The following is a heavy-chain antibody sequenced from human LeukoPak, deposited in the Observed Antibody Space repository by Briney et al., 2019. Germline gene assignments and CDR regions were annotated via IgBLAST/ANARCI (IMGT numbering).Heavy chain of an antibody. Sequence: SETLSLTCTVSGGSIGSYWWSWIRQPPGKGLEWIGYIYYSGNTGTDYNPSLKSRVTISVDTSKNQFSLQLSSVTAADTAVYYCARDGGSGWTGFDYWGQGTLVTVSS. V-gene: IGHV4-59*01. CDR3: ARDGGSGWTGFDY. CDR1: GGSIGSYW. D-gene: IGHD6-19*01. CDR2: IYYSGNTGT. J-gene: IGHJ4*02.